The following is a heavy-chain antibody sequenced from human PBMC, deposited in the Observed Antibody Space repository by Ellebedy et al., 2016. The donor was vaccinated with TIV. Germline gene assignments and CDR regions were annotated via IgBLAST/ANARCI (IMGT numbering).Heavy chain of an antibody. CDR1: GFTFSSYS. CDR2: ISSSSSTI. Sequence: GGSLRLSCAASGFTFSSYSMNWVRQAPGKGLEWVSYISSSSSTIYYADSVKGRFTISRDNAKNSLYLRMNSLRDEDTAVYYCARGLTMYYFDYWGQGTLVTFSS. D-gene: IGHD3-10*02. J-gene: IGHJ4*02. V-gene: IGHV3-48*02. CDR3: ARGLTMYYFDY.